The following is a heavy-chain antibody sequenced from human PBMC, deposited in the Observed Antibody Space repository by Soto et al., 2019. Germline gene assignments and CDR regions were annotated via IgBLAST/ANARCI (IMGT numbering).Heavy chain of an antibody. CDR1: GFTFSSYG. CDR2: ISYDGSNK. V-gene: IGHV3-30*18. J-gene: IGHJ6*02. CDR3: AKEYSYGQDYYYYYGMDV. D-gene: IGHD5-18*01. Sequence: GSLRLSCAASGFTFSSYGMHWVRQAPGKGLEWVAVISYDGSNKYYADSVKGRFTISRDNSKNTLYLQMNSLRAEDTAVYYCAKEYSYGQDYYYYYGMDVWGQGTTVTVSS.